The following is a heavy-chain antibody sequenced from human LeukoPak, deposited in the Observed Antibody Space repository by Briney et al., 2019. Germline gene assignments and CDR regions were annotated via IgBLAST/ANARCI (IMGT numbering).Heavy chain of an antibody. Sequence: GGSLRLSCAASGFTFTNYVMSWVRQPPGKGLEWVSTITGSGGTTYYADSVKGRFTISRDNSKNTLSLQMNSLRAEDTAVYYCASGEALDYWGQGTLVTVSS. CDR2: ITGSGGTT. CDR1: GFTFTNYV. V-gene: IGHV3-23*01. D-gene: IGHD2-21*01. J-gene: IGHJ4*02. CDR3: ASGEALDY.